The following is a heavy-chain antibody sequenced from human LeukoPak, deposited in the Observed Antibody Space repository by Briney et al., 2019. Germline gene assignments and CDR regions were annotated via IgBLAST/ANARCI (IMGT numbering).Heavy chain of an antibody. CDR1: GYTFTSYG. Sequence: ASVKVSCKASGYTFTSYGISWVRQAPGQGLEWMGWISAYNGNTNYAQKLQGRVTMTTDTSTSTAYMELRSLRSDDTAVYYCARETDSSGSAIHYYHYYGMDVWGQGTTVTVSS. D-gene: IGHD6-19*01. V-gene: IGHV1-18*01. CDR3: ARETDSSGSAIHYYHYYGMDV. CDR2: ISAYNGNT. J-gene: IGHJ6*02.